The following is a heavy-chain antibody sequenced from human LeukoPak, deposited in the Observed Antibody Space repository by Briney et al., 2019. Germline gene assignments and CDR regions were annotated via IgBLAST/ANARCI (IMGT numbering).Heavy chain of an antibody. CDR2: IWSDGTEK. Sequence: GGSLRLSCAASGFSLSNFGMHWVRQAPGKGLEWVAVIWSDGTEKYYADAVKGRFIVSRDDSSNTLYLQMNSLRGEDTAVYYYARDAQRGFDYSNSLEYWGQGTLVTVSS. CDR1: GFSLSNFG. V-gene: IGHV3-33*01. D-gene: IGHD4-11*01. J-gene: IGHJ4*02. CDR3: ARDAQRGFDYSNSLEY.